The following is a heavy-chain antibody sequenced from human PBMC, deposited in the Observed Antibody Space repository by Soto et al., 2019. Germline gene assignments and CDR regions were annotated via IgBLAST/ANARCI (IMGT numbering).Heavy chain of an antibody. J-gene: IGHJ3*02. Sequence: GGSLRLSCAASGFTFSSYWMSWVRQAPGKGLEWVANIKQDGSEKYYVDSVKGRFTISRDNAKNSLYLQMNSLRAEDTAVYYCARDKAVDGDAFDIWGQGTMVTVSS. CDR3: ARDKAVDGDAFDI. V-gene: IGHV3-7*01. CDR2: IKQDGSEK. D-gene: IGHD2-15*01. CDR1: GFTFSSYW.